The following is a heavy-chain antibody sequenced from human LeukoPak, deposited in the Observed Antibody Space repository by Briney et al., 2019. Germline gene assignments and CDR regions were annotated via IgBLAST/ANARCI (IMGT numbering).Heavy chain of an antibody. CDR1: GGSISSYY. D-gene: IGHD5-12*01. V-gene: IGHV4-4*09. CDR2: IYTSGST. Sequence: SETLSLTCTVSGGSISSYYWSWIRQPPGKGLEWIGYIYTSGSTNYNPSLKSRVTISVDTSKNQFSLKLSSVTAADTAVYYCARRAYSGYDFDYRGQGTLVTVSS. J-gene: IGHJ4*02. CDR3: ARRAYSGYDFDY.